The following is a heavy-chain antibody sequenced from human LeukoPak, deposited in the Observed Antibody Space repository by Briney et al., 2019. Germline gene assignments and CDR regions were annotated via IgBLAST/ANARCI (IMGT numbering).Heavy chain of an antibody. CDR2: MNPNSGNT. CDR3: ARGPRITLVRGGQWHYYMDV. Sequence: ASVKVSCKASGYTFTSYDINWVRQATGQGLEWMGWMNPNSGNTGYAQKFQGRVTMTRDTSTSTVYMELSSLRSEDTAVYYCARGPRITLVRGGQWHYYMDVWGKGTTVTISS. CDR1: GYTFTSYD. D-gene: IGHD3-10*01. V-gene: IGHV1-8*02. J-gene: IGHJ6*03.